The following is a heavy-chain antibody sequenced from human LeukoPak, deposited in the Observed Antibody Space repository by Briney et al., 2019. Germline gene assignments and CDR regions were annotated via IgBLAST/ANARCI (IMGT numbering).Heavy chain of an antibody. V-gene: IGHV3-23*01. Sequence: GGSLRLSCAASGFTFSSYAMSWVRQAPGKGLEWVSGILDSGYSTYYANSVKGRFTISRDNSNNTLYLQMNSLGAEDTAVYYCAKLGGHPLHNYYVGVWGKGTTVAVSS. CDR1: GFTFSSYA. CDR3: AKLGGHPLHNYYVGV. D-gene: IGHD3-16*01. CDR2: ILDSGYST. J-gene: IGHJ6*03.